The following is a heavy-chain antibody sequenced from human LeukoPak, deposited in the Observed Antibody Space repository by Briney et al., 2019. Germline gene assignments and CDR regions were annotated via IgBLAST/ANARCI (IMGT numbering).Heavy chain of an antibody. D-gene: IGHD2-2*03. J-gene: IGHJ4*02. CDR2: INHSGST. Sequence: SETLSLTCAVYGGSFSGYYWSWIRQPPGKGLEWIGEINHSGSTNYKPSLKSRVTISVDTSKNQFSLKLSSVTAADTAVYYCARWSGYCSSTSCYNVANFDYWGQGTLVTVSS. CDR1: GGSFSGYY. CDR3: ARWSGYCSSTSCYNVANFDY. V-gene: IGHV4-34*01.